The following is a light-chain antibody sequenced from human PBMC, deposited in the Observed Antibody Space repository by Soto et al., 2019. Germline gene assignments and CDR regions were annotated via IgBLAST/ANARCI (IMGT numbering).Light chain of an antibody. CDR2: GAS. J-gene: IGKJ4*01. Sequence: DIQMTQSPSSVSASIGDTVTITCRASQDISTLLAWYQQKPGKAPKLLIYGASTLESGVPSRFSGRGSGTDFTLTISSLQHEDFATYLCQQADSFPLTFGGGTKVEMK. CDR3: QQADSFPLT. CDR1: QDISTL. V-gene: IGKV1D-12*01.